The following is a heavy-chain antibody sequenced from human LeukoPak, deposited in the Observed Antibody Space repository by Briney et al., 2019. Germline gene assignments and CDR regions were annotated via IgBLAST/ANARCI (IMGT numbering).Heavy chain of an antibody. J-gene: IGHJ3*02. CDR3: AREGLWFGVGAFDI. CDR1: GFTFSSYW. D-gene: IGHD3-10*01. Sequence: GGSLRLSCAASGFTFSSYWMSWVRQAPGKGLEWVANIKQDGSEKYYVDSVKGRFTISRDNAKNSLYLQMNSLRAEDTAVYYCAREGLWFGVGAFDIWGQGTMVTVSS. V-gene: IGHV3-7*01. CDR2: IKQDGSEK.